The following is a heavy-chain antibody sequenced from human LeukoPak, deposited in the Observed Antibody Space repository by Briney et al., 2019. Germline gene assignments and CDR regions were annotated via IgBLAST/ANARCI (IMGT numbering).Heavy chain of an antibody. V-gene: IGHV3-33*06. CDR1: GFTFTNFA. D-gene: IGHD1-1*01. CDR3: AKDLGVLRSGERHPDSWFDS. CDR2: IWSDGSRK. Sequence: GGSLRLSCAASGFTFTNFAMHWVRQAPGKGLVWVAVIWSDGSRKEYIDSVKDRFTVSRDNSKNTLYLQMNSLRAEDTALYFCAKDLGVLRSGERHPDSWFDSWGQGTLVTVSS. J-gene: IGHJ5*01.